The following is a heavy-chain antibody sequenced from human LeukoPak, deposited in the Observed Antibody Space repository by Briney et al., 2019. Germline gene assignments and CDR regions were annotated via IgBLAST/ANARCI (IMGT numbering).Heavy chain of an antibody. D-gene: IGHD2-21*02. CDR1: GFTFSAYD. CDR3: AKDQLLTASGTFDY. V-gene: IGHV3-30*18. J-gene: IGHJ4*02. CDR2: ISDHGNET. Sequence: GRSLRLSCTASGFTFSAYDMHWVRQAPGKGPEWVAFISDHGNETHYADSVKGRFTISRDNSKNTLYLQMNSLRAEDTAIYYCAKDQLLTASGTFDYWGQGTLVTVSS.